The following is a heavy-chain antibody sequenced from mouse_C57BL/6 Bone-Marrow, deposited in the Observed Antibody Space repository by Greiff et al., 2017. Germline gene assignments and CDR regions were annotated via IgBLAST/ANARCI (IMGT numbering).Heavy chain of an antibody. CDR1: GYSFTGYY. D-gene: IGHD1-1*01. V-gene: IGHV1-42*01. J-gene: IGHJ2*01. CDR2: INPSTGGT. CDR3: ARGPNYYGSSPYYFDY. Sequence: VQLKESGPELVKPGASVKISCKASGYSFTGYYMNWVKQSPEKSLEWIGEINPSTGGTTYNQKFKAKATLTVDKSSSTAYMQRKSLTSEDSAVYYCARGPNYYGSSPYYFDYWGQGTTLTVSS.